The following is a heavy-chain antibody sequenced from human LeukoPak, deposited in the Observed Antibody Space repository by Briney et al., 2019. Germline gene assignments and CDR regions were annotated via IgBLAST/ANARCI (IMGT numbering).Heavy chain of an antibody. CDR3: ARPYRSGWYGAFDI. CDR2: IYTSGIA. D-gene: IGHD6-19*01. V-gene: IGHV4-4*09. Sequence: SETLSLTYTVSGDSISSYYRSWVRQSPGKGLEWIGYIYTSGIANYNPSLKSRVTISADTSKNQLSLKLSSVTAADTAVYYCARPYRSGWYGAFDIWGQGTMVTVSS. CDR1: GDSISSYY. J-gene: IGHJ3*02.